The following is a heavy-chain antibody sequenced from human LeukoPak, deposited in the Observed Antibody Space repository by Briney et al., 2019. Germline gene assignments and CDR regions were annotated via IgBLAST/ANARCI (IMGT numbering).Heavy chain of an antibody. V-gene: IGHV1-18*01. J-gene: IGHJ4*02. CDR1: GYTFTSYG. Sequence: ASVKVSCKASGYTFTSYGISWVRQAPGQGLEWMGWTSAYNGNTNYAQKLQGRVTMTTDTSTSTAYMELRSLRSDDTAVYYCARGQLLWFGERAGYFDYWGQGTLVTVSS. CDR2: TSAYNGNT. CDR3: ARGQLLWFGERAGYFDY. D-gene: IGHD3-10*01.